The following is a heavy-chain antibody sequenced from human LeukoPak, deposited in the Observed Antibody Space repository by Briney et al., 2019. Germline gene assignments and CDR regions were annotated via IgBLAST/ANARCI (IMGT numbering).Heavy chain of an antibody. Sequence: PSETLSLTCAVYGGSFSGYYWSWIRQPPGKGLEWIGEINHSGSTNYNPSLKSRVTISVDTSKNQFSLKLSSVTAADTAVYYCARGRGIVATRFGYYYMDVWGKGTTVTVSS. D-gene: IGHD5-12*01. J-gene: IGHJ6*03. CDR3: ARGRGIVATRFGYYYMDV. V-gene: IGHV4-34*01. CDR2: INHSGST. CDR1: GGSFSGYY.